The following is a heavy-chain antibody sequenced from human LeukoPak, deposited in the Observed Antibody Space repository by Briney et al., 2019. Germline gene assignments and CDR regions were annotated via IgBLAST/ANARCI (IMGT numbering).Heavy chain of an antibody. Sequence: SETRSLTCTVSGGSISSYYWSWIRQPPGKGLEWIGYIYYSGSTNYNPSLKSRVTISVDTSKNQFSLKLSSVTAADTAVYYCARQSGWYYFDYWGQGTLVTVSS. D-gene: IGHD6-19*01. V-gene: IGHV4-59*01. J-gene: IGHJ4*02. CDR1: GGSISSYY. CDR3: ARQSGWYYFDY. CDR2: IYYSGST.